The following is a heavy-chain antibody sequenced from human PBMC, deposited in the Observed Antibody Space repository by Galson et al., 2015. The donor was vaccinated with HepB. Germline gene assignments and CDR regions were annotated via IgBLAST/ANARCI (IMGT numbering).Heavy chain of an antibody. CDR3: ARSYSSSWYGMGFDY. CDR2: IKQDGSEK. D-gene: IGHD6-13*01. Sequence: SLRLSCAASGFTFSSYWMSWVRQAPGKGLEWVANIKQDGSEKYYVDSVKGRFTISRDNAKNSLYLQMNSLRAEDTAVYYCARSYSSSWYGMGFDYWGQGTLVTVSS. V-gene: IGHV3-7*01. J-gene: IGHJ4*02. CDR1: GFTFSSYW.